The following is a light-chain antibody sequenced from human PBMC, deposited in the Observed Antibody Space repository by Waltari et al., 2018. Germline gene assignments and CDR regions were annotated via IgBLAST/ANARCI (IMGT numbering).Light chain of an antibody. CDR2: WAS. Sequence: DIVMTQSLESLAVSLGERATIHCKSSASVLYSPNNKNYFSWYQQKPGHPPKLLIYWASTRESGVPDRFSGSGSGTDFTLTISSLQAEDVALYYCQQFYGSPFTFGGGTKVEIK. CDR1: ASVLYSPNNKNY. J-gene: IGKJ4*01. V-gene: IGKV4-1*01. CDR3: QQFYGSPFT.